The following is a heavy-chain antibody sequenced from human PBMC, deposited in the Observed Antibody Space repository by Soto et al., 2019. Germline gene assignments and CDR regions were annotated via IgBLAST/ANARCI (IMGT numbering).Heavy chain of an antibody. CDR2: ISRRGDTT. CDR3: ATIQAGYDSSGYFYAFDI. Sequence: PGGSLRLSGAACGFTFTTYSISWVRQAPGKGLEWVSVISRRGDTTYYADSVKGRFTISRDNSKNTLYLKMNSLRAEDRAVYYCATIQAGYDSSGYFYAFDIWGQGT. V-gene: IGHV3-23*01. J-gene: IGHJ3*02. D-gene: IGHD3-22*01. CDR1: GFTFTTYS.